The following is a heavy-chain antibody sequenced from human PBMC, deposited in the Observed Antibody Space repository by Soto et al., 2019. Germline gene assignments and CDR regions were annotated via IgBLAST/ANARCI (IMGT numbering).Heavy chain of an antibody. CDR1: GYTFSSYG. D-gene: IGHD6-19*01. CDR3: ARDGSLQWLVEVDAFDI. Sequence: GAPGKGSCKASGYTFSSYGMRWVRQAPGQGLEWMGWISAYNGNTNYAQKLQGRVTMTTDTSTSTAYMELRSLRSDDTAVYYCARDGSLQWLVEVDAFDIWG. V-gene: IGHV1-18*01. CDR2: ISAYNGNT. J-gene: IGHJ3*02.